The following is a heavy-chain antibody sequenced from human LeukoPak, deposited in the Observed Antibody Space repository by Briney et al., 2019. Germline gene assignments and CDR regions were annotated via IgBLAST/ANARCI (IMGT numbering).Heavy chain of an antibody. D-gene: IGHD6-13*01. CDR2: ISWNSGSI. V-gene: IGHV3-9*01. CDR1: GFPVSSNY. Sequence: GGSLRLSCAASGFPVSSNYMSWVRQAPGKGLDWVSGISWNSGSIGYADSVKGRFTISRDNAKNSLYLQMNSLRAEDTALYYCAKGGHSSSWYYFDYWGQGTLVTVSS. CDR3: AKGGHSSSWYYFDY. J-gene: IGHJ4*02.